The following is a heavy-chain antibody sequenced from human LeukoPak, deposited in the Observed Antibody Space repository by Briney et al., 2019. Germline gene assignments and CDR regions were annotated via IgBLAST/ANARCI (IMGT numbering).Heavy chain of an antibody. CDR1: GYSFTGYY. V-gene: IGHV1-2*02. D-gene: IGHD7-27*01. CDR2: INFNNGGT. J-gene: IGHJ4*02. Sequence: GSVKVSCKASGYSFTGYYIHWVRQAPGQGLEWMGWINFNNGGTNQVQKFQGRVTMTRDTSNTTVYMEMSSLIFDDTAVYYCARYSNSGGDYWGQGTLVTVSS. CDR3: ARYSNSGGDY.